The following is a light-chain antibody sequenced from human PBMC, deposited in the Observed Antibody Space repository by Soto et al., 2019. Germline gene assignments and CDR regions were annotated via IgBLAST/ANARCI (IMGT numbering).Light chain of an antibody. V-gene: IGLV2-23*02. CDR3: CSYPGSSWV. CDR2: EVN. Sequence: QSALAQPASVSGSPGQSSTFSCTGASSDFGTFNLVSWYQQYPGKAPKLIIFEVNKRPPGISNRFSGYKSGNTASLTISGLLAEDEADYYGCSYPGSSWVFCGGTQLTVL. J-gene: IGLJ3*02. CDR1: SSDFGTFNL.